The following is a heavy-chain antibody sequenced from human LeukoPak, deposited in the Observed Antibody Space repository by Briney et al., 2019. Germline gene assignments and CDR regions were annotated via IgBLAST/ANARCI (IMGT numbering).Heavy chain of an antibody. D-gene: IGHD6-19*01. CDR3: AREKYSSGWYYFDY. J-gene: IGHJ4*02. Sequence: ASVKVSCKASGYTFTGYYMHWVRQAPGQGLEWMGRINPNSGGTNYAQKFQGGVTMTRDTSIRTAYMELGRLRSDDTAVYYCAREKYSSGWYYFDYWGQGTLVTVSS. CDR2: INPNSGGT. CDR1: GYTFTGYY. V-gene: IGHV1-2*06.